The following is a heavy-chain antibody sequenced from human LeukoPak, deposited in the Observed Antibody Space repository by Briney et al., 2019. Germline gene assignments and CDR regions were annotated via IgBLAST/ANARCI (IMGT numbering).Heavy chain of an antibody. D-gene: IGHD5-12*01. Sequence: GGPLRPSCAAFGFNFRSSWMHGVRQAPGKGLGWISRINFDGTTTSSADSVKGRFTISRDNAKNTLNLQMTTLRAEAPAAFYCGRGRPRGYSGYVIDYWGQGTPITVSS. CDR1: GFNFRSSW. CDR2: INFDGTTT. J-gene: IGHJ4*02. CDR3: GRGRPRGYSGYVIDY. V-gene: IGHV3-74*01.